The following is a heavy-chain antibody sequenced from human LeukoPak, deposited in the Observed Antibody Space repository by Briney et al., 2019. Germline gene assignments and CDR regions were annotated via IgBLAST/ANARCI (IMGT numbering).Heavy chain of an antibody. CDR1: GFTFSSFS. J-gene: IGHJ4*02. V-gene: IGHV3-48*04. CDR3: ARGEDNADEYLREDY. Sequence: GGSLRLSCAASGFTFSSFSMNWVRQAPGKGLEWVSYIRSSGTNTDYTGSVKGRFTISRDNAKNPLYLQMKSLRAEDTAVYYCARGEDNADEYLREDYWGQGTLVTVSS. D-gene: IGHD3-16*01. CDR2: IRSSGTNT.